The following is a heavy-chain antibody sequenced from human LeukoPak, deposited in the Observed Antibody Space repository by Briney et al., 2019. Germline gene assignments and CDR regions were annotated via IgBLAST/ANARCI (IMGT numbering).Heavy chain of an antibody. D-gene: IGHD6-6*01. J-gene: IGHJ4*02. V-gene: IGHV3-53*01. Sequence: GGSLRLSCAASGFTVSNNYMSWVRQAPGKGLEWVSVIYSGGSTYYADSVKGRFTVSRDTSKNTLSLQMNSLRAEDTAVYYCASLSLGHYWGQGTLVTVSS. CDR3: ASLSLGHY. CDR1: GFTVSNNY. CDR2: IYSGGST.